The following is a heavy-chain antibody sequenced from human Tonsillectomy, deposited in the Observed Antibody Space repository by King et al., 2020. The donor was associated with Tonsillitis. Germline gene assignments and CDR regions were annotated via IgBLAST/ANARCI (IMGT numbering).Heavy chain of an antibody. V-gene: IGHV3-53*01. CDR1: GFTVRDNY. J-gene: IGHJ4*02. CDR2: VYNGGTT. CDR3: ASHCCSSCRCFFDL. D-gene: IGHD2-15*01. Sequence: VQLVESGGGLIQPGGSLRVSCAVSGFTVRDNYMSWVRQAPGKGLEWVAVVYNGGTTYYADSVKGRFTISREISENTVFLQMSSLRADDTAMYFCASHCCSSCRCFFDLWGQGALVPVSS.